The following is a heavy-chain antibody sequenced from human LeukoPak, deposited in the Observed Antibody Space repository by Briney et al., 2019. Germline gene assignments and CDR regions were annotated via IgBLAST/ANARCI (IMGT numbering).Heavy chain of an antibody. J-gene: IGHJ4*02. D-gene: IGHD2-21*01. CDR2: FDPEDGET. V-gene: IGHV1-24*01. CDR3: ATSRLAYCGGDCYPFDY. Sequence: ASVKVSXKVSGYTLTELSMHWVRQAPGKGLEWMGGFDPEDGETIYAQKFQGRVTMTEDTSTDTAYMELSSLRSEDTAVYYCATSRLAYCGGDCYPFDYWGQGTLVTVSS. CDR1: GYTLTELS.